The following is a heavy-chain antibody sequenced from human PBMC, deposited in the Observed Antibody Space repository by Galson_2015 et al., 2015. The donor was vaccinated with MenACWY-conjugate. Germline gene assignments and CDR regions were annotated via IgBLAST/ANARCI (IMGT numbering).Heavy chain of an antibody. CDR3: AIEFSY. V-gene: IGHV4-61*08. CDR1: GGSASSSGYY. CDR2: IYDSGTT. D-gene: IGHD2/OR15-2a*01. J-gene: IGHJ4*02. Sequence: SETLSLTCTVSGGSASSSGYYWTWIRQPPGKGLEWIGLIYDSGTTKYNPSLKGRVTISLDTSKNQVSMKLSSVTAAGTAVSYCAIEFSYWGQGTLVTVSS.